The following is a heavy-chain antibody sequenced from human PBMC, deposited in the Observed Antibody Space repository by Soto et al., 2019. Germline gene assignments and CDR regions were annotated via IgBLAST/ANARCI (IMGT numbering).Heavy chain of an antibody. J-gene: IGHJ6*02. D-gene: IGHD5-18*01. CDR3: ARQGGYSSGPPLGGMDV. CDR2: IDPSDSYT. Sequence: GESLKISCKGSGYSFTSYWISWVRQMPGKGLEWMGRIDPSDSYTNYSPSFQGHVTISADKSISTAYLQWSSLKASDTAMYYCARQGGYSSGPPLGGMDVWGQGTTVTVSS. V-gene: IGHV5-10-1*01. CDR1: GYSFTSYW.